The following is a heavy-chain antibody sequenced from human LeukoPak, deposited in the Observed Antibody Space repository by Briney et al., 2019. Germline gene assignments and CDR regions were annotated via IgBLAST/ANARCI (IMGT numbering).Heavy chain of an antibody. CDR1: GFNYSSYT. V-gene: IGHV3-48*01. D-gene: IGHD3-3*01. CDR2: ISASRDIT. J-gene: IGHJ6*03. CDR3: VRGSLASGVVVYYYYYLDV. Sequence: GGSLRLSCAAPGFNYSSYTMNWVRQAPGMGLEWLSYISASRDITYYADSVKGRFTISRDNAKNSLYLQMNSLRAEDTAVYYCVRGSLASGVVVYYYYYLDVWGKGTTVTVSS.